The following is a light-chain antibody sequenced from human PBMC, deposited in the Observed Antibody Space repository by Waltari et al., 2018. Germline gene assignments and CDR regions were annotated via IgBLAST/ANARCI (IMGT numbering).Light chain of an antibody. Sequence: DIQMTQSPSTLSASVGDRVTITCRANQSISSWLDWDQQKPVKAPKLLIYKASSLESGVPSRFSGSGSGTEFTLTISSLQPDDFATYYCQQYNSYPWTFGQGTKVEIK. J-gene: IGKJ1*01. CDR3: QQYNSYPWT. CDR2: KAS. V-gene: IGKV1-5*03. CDR1: QSISSW.